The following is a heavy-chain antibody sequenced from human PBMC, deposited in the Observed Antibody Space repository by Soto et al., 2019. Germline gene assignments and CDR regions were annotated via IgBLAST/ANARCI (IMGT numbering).Heavy chain of an antibody. J-gene: IGHJ4*02. D-gene: IGHD2-21*01. V-gene: IGHV3-33*01. CDR1: GFTFSSYG. CDR3: ARGDIVWVVVPRD. Sequence: GGSLRLSCAASGFTFSSYGMHWVRQAPGKGLEWVAVIWYDGSNKYYADSVKGRFTISRDNSKNTLYLQMNSLRAEDTAVYYCARGDIVWVVVPRDWGQGTLVTVSS. CDR2: IWYDGSNK.